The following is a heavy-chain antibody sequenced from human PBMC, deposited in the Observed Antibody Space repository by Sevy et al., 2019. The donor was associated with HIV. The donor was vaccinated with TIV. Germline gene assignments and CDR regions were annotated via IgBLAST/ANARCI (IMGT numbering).Heavy chain of an antibody. V-gene: IGHV3-23*01. Sequence: GGSLRLSCVASGFTFNTHVMNWVRQAPGQGLEWVSSISGFGNTYYVDSVRGRFTISRDNAKNTLYLQMNSLRADDTAVYNCAKVLNPALESMMEVTVRSLKGFDVWGQGTMVTVSS. D-gene: IGHD3-22*01. J-gene: IGHJ3*01. CDR3: AKVLNPALESMMEVTVRSLKGFDV. CDR2: ISGFGNT. CDR1: GFTFNTHV.